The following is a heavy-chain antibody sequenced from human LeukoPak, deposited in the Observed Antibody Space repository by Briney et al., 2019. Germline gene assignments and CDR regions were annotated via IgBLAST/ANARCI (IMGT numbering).Heavy chain of an antibody. CDR2: MNPNSGNT. Sequence: ASVKVSCKASGYTFTSYDINWVRQATGQGLEWMGWMNPNSGNTGYAQKFQGRVTITGNTSISTAYMELSSLRSEDTAVYYCAREYVAARGDYFDYWGQGTLVTVSS. J-gene: IGHJ4*02. CDR1: GYTFTSYD. CDR3: AREYVAARGDYFDY. V-gene: IGHV1-8*03. D-gene: IGHD6-19*01.